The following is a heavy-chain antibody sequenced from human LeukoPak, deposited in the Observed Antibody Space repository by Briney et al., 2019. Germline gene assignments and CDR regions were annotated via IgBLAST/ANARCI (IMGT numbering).Heavy chain of an antibody. D-gene: IGHD3-10*01. CDR1: GYTLSRYW. CDR3: TTDTFGARDS. V-gene: IGHV3-74*01. J-gene: IGHJ4*02. CDR2: INEDGSST. Sequence: GGSLRLSCAASGYTLSRYWMHWVRQGPGKGLVWVSRINEDGSSTSYAESVRGRFTISRDNAKNTLYLQMNSLRAEDAAVYYCTTDTFGARDSWGQGTLVTVSS.